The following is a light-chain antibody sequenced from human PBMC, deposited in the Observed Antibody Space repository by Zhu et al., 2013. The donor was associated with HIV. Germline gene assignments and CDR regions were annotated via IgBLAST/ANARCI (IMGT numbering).Light chain of an antibody. CDR1: QGITSS. CDR3: QQSYSTPQT. Sequence: IQLTQSPPSLSASVGDRVAITCRASQGITSSLAWYQQKPGKAPNLLIYAASSLQSGVPSRFSGSGFGTDFTLTINNLQPEDFATYYCQQSYSTPQTFGQGTKVEI. J-gene: IGKJ1*01. V-gene: IGKV1-39*01. CDR2: AAS.